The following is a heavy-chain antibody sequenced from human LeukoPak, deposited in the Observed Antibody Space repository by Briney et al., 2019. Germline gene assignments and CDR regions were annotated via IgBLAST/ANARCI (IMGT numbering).Heavy chain of an antibody. V-gene: IGHV3-7*03. CDR2: IKQDGSEE. CDR3: AKAPVTTCRGAYCYPFDY. CDR1: GFIFKSYW. J-gene: IGHJ4*02. D-gene: IGHD2-21*01. Sequence: GGSLRLSCAASGFIFKSYWMSWVRQAPGKGLEWVANIKQDGSEENYVDSVRGRFTISRDNAKKSLYLQMNRLRPEDAAVYYCAKAPVTTCRGAYCYPFDYWGQGTLVTVSS.